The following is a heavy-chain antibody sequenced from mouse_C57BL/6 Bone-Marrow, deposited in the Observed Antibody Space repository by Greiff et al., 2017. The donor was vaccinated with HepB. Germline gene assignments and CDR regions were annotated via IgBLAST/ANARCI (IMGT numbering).Heavy chain of an antibody. CDR3: ARSGYDYDRVDY. D-gene: IGHD2-4*01. Sequence: QVQLQQPGAELVRPGTSVKLSCKASGYTFTSYWMHWVKQRPGQGLEWIGVIDPSDSYTNYNQKFKGKATLTVDTSSSTAYMQLSSLTSEDSAVYYCARSGYDYDRVDYWGKGTTLTVSS. J-gene: IGHJ2*01. V-gene: IGHV1-59*01. CDR2: IDPSDSYT. CDR1: GYTFTSYW.